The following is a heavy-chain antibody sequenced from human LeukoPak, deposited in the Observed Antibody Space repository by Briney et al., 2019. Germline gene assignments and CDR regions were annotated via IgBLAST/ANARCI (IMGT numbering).Heavy chain of an antibody. CDR3: ARLDSSGYYPTYYFDY. V-gene: IGHV4-30-4*01. Sequence: SETLSLTCSVSGGSISSGDYYWSWICQPPGKGLEWIGYIYYSGSTYYNPSLKSRVTISVDTSKNQFSLRLSSVTAADTAVYYCARLDSSGYYPTYYFDYWGQGTLVTVSS. D-gene: IGHD3-22*01. CDR2: IYYSGST. CDR1: GGSISSGDYY. J-gene: IGHJ4*02.